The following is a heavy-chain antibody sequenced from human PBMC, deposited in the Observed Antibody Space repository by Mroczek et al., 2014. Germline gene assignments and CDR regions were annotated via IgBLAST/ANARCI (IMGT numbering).Heavy chain of an antibody. CDR3: ATFPGYCSSTSCLSSYSSSGNDY. V-gene: IGHV3-33*01. D-gene: IGHD2-2*01. CDR2: IWYDGSNK. J-gene: IGHJ4*02. CDR1: GFTFSSYG. Sequence: QLVESGGGVVQPGRSLRLSCAASGFTFSSYGMHWVRQAPGKGLEWVAVIWYDGSNKYYADSVKGRFTISRDNSKNTLYLQMNSLRAEDTAVYYCATFPGYCSSTSCLSSYSSSGNDYWGQGTLVTVSS.